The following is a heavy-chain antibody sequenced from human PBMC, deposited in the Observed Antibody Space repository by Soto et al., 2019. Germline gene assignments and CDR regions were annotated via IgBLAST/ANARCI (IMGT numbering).Heavy chain of an antibody. CDR1: GYTFINYG. D-gene: IGHD5-18*01. CDR3: ARGYGYTLDY. J-gene: IGHJ4*02. CDR2: INAYIAKT. Sequence: QVQLVQSGGEVKKPGASVKVSCKASGYTFINYGITWVRQAPGQGLEWLAWINAYIAKTDNAQKVQGRVTMTADTTTRTAYLELRSLKSADTSVYYCARGYGYTLDYWGQGTVVTVSS. V-gene: IGHV1-18*01.